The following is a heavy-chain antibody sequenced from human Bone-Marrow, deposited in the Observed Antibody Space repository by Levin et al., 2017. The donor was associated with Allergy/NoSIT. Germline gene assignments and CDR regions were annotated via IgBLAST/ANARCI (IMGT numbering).Heavy chain of an antibody. CDR1: GFTFSGYA. Sequence: SGGSLRLSCVASGFTFSGYAMMWVRQAPGKGLEWVSGINDDGVGTYYAQSVKGRFTISRDNSKNTLDLQMNSLRVEDTAVYYCVKARGGTYRYHFDYWGQGTLVTVSS. J-gene: IGHJ4*02. CDR2: INDDGVGT. V-gene: IGHV3-23*01. CDR3: VKARGGTYRYHFDY. D-gene: IGHD1-26*01.